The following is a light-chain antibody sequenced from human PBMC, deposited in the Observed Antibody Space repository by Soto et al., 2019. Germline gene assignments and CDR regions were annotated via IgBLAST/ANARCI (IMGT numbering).Light chain of an antibody. Sequence: QSVLTQAASVSGSPGQAITISCSGSSSDVGACNYVSWYQQHPGKAPKLMIYDVSNQPSGVSNPFSGSKSGNTASLTISGLRAENEADYYCNSYTINNTSDFGSATKVTVL. CDR2: DVS. J-gene: IGLJ1*01. CDR3: NSYTINNTSD. CDR1: SSDVGACNY. V-gene: IGLV2-14*03.